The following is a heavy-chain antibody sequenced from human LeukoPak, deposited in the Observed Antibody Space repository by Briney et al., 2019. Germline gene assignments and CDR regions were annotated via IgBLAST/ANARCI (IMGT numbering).Heavy chain of an antibody. J-gene: IGHJ4*02. CDR2: IYSGGST. V-gene: IGHV3-66*01. D-gene: IGHD2-15*01. CDR1: GFTVSSNY. Sequence: PGGSLRLSCAASGFTVSSNYMSWVRQAPGKGLEWVSVIYSGGSTYYADSVKGRFTISRDNSKNTLYLQMNSLRAEDTAMYYCASRYPHSRATPDYWGQGTLVTVSS. CDR3: ASRYPHSRATPDY.